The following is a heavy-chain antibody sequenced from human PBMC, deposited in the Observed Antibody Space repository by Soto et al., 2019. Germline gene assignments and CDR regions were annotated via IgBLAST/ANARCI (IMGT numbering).Heavy chain of an antibody. V-gene: IGHV4-39*01. CDR1: GGSINSSSYF. CDR2: IYYSGST. J-gene: IGHJ5*02. CDR3: ARHYSSGSRNWFDT. Sequence: SETLSLTCSVSGGSINSSSYFWGWVRQPPGKGLEWIGSIYYSGSTYYNPSLRSRVTISVDTPKNQFSLKLSSVTAADTAVFYCARHYSSGSRNWFDTWGQGTLVTVSS. D-gene: IGHD6-19*01.